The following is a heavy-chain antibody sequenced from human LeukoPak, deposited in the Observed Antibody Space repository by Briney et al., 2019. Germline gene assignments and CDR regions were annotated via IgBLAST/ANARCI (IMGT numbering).Heavy chain of an antibody. CDR1: GYTFTGYY. CDR2: INPNSGGT. D-gene: IGHD5-12*01. V-gene: IGHV1-2*02. J-gene: IGHJ4*02. CDR3: ARTSVLTYIVAALGY. Sequence: ASVKVSCKASGYTFTGYYMHWVRQAPGQVLEWMGWINPNSGGTNYAQKFQGRVTMTRDTSISTAYMELSRLRSDDTAVYYCARTSVLTYIVAALGYWGQGTLVTVSS.